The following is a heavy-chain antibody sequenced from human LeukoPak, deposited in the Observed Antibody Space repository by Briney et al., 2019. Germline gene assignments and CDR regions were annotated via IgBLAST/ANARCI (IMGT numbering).Heavy chain of an antibody. V-gene: IGHV3-7*01. CDR3: AREGLRFLEWSSYHFDY. D-gene: IGHD3-3*01. CDR1: GFTFSNYG. J-gene: IGHJ4*02. Sequence: PGGSLRLSCAASGFTFSNYGMSWVRQGPGKGLEWVAYIKQDGSEKYYVDSVKGRFSISRHDTKNSLYLQLNSLRAEDTAVYYCAREGLRFLEWSSYHFDYWGLGTLVTVSS. CDR2: IKQDGSEK.